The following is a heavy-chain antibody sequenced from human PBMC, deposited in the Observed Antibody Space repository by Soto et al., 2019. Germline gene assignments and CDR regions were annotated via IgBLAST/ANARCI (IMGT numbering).Heavy chain of an antibody. J-gene: IGHJ4*02. CDR2: TRQDGRER. CDR1: GFSFSIYW. D-gene: IGHD1-1*01. Sequence: GSLRLSCAASGFSFSIYWMSWVRQAPGKGLEWVANTRQDGRERYYVDSVRGRFTISRDNANNSLFLQMNSLRAEDTAVYYCVTTAGGFFDNWGQGTPVTVSS. CDR3: VTTAGGFFDN. V-gene: IGHV3-7*05.